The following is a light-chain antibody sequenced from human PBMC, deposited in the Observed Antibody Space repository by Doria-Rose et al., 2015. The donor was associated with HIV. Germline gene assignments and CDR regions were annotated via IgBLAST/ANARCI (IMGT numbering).Light chain of an antibody. Sequence: LTQSPGTLSLSPGERATLSCRASQSFSSTYLAWYQQKPGQAPSLLIYDGSTRATGIPDRFSASRSGTDITLPINRLEPEDFALYYCHQYGTSWTFGQGTKVEI. V-gene: IGKV3-20*01. CDR3: HQYGTSWT. J-gene: IGKJ1*01. CDR2: DGS. CDR1: QSFSSTY.